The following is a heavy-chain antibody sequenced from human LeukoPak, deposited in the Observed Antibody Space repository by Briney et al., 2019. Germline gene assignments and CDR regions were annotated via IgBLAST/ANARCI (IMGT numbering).Heavy chain of an antibody. CDR2: IWYDGSNK. D-gene: IGHD1-26*01. Sequence: PGGSLRLSCAASGFTFSSYGMHWVRQAPGKGLEWVAVIWYDGSNKYYADSVKGRFTISRDNSKNTLYLQMNSQRAEDTAVYYCARNSGSYYFDYWGQGTLVTVSS. CDR1: GFTFSSYG. CDR3: ARNSGSYYFDY. V-gene: IGHV3-33*01. J-gene: IGHJ4*02.